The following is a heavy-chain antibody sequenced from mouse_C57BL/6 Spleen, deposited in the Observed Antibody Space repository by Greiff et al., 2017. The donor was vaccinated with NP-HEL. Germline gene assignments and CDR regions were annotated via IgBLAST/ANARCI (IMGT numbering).Heavy chain of an antibody. CDR1: GYTFTSYW. V-gene: IGHV1-53*01. J-gene: IGHJ2*01. D-gene: IGHD1-1*01. CDR3: ARFTTVVAEYFDY. Sequence: VQLQQPGTELVKPGASVKLSCKASGYTFTSYWMHWVKQRPGQGLEWIGNINPSNGGTNYNEKFKSKATLTVDKSSSTAYMQLSSLTSEDSAVYYCARFTTVVAEYFDYWGQGTTLTVSS. CDR2: INPSNGGT.